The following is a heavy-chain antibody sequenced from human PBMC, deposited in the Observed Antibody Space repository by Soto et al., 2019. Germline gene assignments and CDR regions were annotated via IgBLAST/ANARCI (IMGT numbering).Heavy chain of an antibody. D-gene: IGHD3-22*01. CDR2: LSHTGIST. CDR3: GRGQYYSDTTGYYYMDD. Sequence: QVQLVQSGAEVEKPGASVKVSGPTSGYTFTSYYMHWDRQATGQGLAWMGMLSHTGISTTYAQKFQDRVTVARDTATSTLYMELSRLTSEAAALYYCGRGQYYSDTTGYYYMDDWGQGTMVTVSS. CDR1: GYTFTSYY. V-gene: IGHV1-46*03. J-gene: IGHJ4*02.